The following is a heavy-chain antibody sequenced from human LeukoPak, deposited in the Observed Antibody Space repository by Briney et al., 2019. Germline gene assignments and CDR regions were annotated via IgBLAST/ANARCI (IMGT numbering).Heavy chain of an antibody. V-gene: IGHV3-30*02. CDR3: AKFGHGYHFDS. J-gene: IGHJ4*02. CDR1: GFIFSDYV. Sequence: GGSLRLSCAASGFIFSDYVMNWLRQAPGRGLEWVAYIRYDGSHKYYIDSVKGRFTISRDNSKNTLYLQMNSLRPEDTAVYYCAKFGHGYHFDSCGQGTLVTVSS. D-gene: IGHD3-16*01. CDR2: IRYDGSHK.